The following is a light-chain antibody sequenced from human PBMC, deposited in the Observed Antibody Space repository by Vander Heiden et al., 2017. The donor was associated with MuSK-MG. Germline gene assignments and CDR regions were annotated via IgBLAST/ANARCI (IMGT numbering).Light chain of an antibody. CDR3: AAWDDSLSGPV. Sequence: QSVLTQPPSASGTPGQRVTISCSGSSSNIGSNYVYWYQQLPGPAPKLLIYRNNQRPSEVPDRFSGSKSGTSASLAISGLRSEDEADYYCAAWDDSLSGPVFGGGTKLTVL. J-gene: IGLJ2*01. CDR2: RNN. CDR1: SSNIGSNY. V-gene: IGLV1-47*01.